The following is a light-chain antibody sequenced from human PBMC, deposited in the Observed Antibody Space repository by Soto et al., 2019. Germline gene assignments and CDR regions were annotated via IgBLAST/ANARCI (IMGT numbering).Light chain of an antibody. V-gene: IGKV1-5*01. CDR2: DAS. Sequence: DIQSTQYHSPLSAPVGDRVTITCRASQRISSGLAWYRQKPGKAPTLLIYDASSLESGVPSRFSGSGSGTEFTLTISSLQPDAFATYSCQQYKRYWPLSFGGPTKV. CDR3: QQYKRYWPLS. CDR1: QRISSG. J-gene: IGKJ4*01.